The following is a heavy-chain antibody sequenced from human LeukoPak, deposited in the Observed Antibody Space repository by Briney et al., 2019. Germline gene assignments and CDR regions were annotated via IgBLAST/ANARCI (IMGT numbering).Heavy chain of an antibody. CDR3: ARHPGWRHYFDF. J-gene: IGHJ4*02. D-gene: IGHD2-21*02. V-gene: IGHV4-39*01. Sequence: SETLSLTCTVSGGSISRRSYYWGWLRQPPGKGPEWIASMYYSGSTYYNPSLKSRVTIPVDTSKNQFSLKLSSVTAADTAVYYCARHPGWRHYFDFWGQGTLVTVSS. CDR1: GGSISRRSYY. CDR2: MYYSGST.